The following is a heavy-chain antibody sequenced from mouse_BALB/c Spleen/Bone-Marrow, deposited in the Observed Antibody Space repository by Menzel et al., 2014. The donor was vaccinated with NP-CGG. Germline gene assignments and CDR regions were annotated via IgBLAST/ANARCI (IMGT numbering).Heavy chain of an antibody. J-gene: IGHJ3*01. D-gene: IGHD2-14*01. CDR3: SRDYRYDPWFSY. V-gene: IGHV3-2*02. CDR1: GYSITSDYA. CDR2: ISYSGFT. Sequence: EVQLQQSGSGLVKPSQSLSLTCNVTGYSITSDYAWNWIRQFPGNKLEWMGYISYSGFTSYNPSLKSRISITRDTSKNQFFLQLNSVTTEDTATYYCSRDYRYDPWFSYWGQGTLVTVSA.